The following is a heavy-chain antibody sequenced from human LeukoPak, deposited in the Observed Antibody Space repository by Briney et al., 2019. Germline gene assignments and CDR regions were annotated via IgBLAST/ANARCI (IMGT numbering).Heavy chain of an antibody. CDR3: ARETPTDYGMDV. CDR1: GFTFTTYT. D-gene: IGHD1-1*01. CDR2: ISSTSTTR. J-gene: IGHJ6*02. Sequence: GGSLRLSCAASGFTFTTYTMNWVRQAPGKGLEWVSYISSTSTTRYYADSVKGRFTISRDNAKNSLYLQMNSLRDEDTAVYYCARETPTDYGMDVWGQGTTVTVSS. V-gene: IGHV3-48*02.